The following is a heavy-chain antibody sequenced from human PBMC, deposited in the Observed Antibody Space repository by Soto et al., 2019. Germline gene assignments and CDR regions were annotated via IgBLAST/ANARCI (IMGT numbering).Heavy chain of an antibody. CDR2: ISGSGGST. CDR1: GFTFSSYA. CDR3: AKDIAVAGLSDAFDI. J-gene: IGHJ3*02. Sequence: SCAASGFTFSSYAMSWVRQAPGKGLEWVSAISGSGGSTYYADSVKGRFTISRDNSKNTLYLQMNSLRAEDTAVYYCAKDIAVAGLSDAFDIWGQGTMVTVSS. D-gene: IGHD6-19*01. V-gene: IGHV3-23*01.